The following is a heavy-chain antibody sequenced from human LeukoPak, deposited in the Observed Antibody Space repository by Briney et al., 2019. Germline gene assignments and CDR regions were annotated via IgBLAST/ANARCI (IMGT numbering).Heavy chain of an antibody. CDR2: INPNSGGT. V-gene: IGHV1-2*02. CDR3: ARDDYGVFDAFDI. Sequence: GDSVKVSCKASGYTFTAYYMHWVRQAPGQGLEWMGWINPNSGGTNYAQKFQGRVTMTRDTSISTAYMELSRLRSDDTAVYYCARDDYGVFDAFDIWGQGTMVTVSS. CDR1: GYTFTAYY. J-gene: IGHJ3*02. D-gene: IGHD4-17*01.